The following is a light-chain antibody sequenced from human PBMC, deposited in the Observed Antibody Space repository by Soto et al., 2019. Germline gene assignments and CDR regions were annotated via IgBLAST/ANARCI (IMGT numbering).Light chain of an antibody. CDR3: QQYNRYWT. CDR1: QSIDSW. J-gene: IGKJ1*01. CDR2: DAS. V-gene: IGKV1-5*01. Sequence: DIQMTQSPSTLSASVGDRVTITCRASQSIDSWLAWYQQKPGKAPKLLIYDASSLESGVPSRFSGSGSGTEFTLTISSLQPDYFAIYYCQQYNRYWTFGQGTKVDIK.